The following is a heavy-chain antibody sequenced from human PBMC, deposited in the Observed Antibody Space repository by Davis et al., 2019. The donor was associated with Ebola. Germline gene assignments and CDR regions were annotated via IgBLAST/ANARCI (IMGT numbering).Heavy chain of an antibody. CDR1: GGSISSYY. V-gene: IGHV4-39*01. Sequence: GSLRLSCTVSGGSISSYYWGWIRQPPGKGLEWIGSIYYSGSTYYNPSLTSRVTISVDTSKNQFSLKLSSVTAADTAMYYCARRGTSSWYAGWFDPWGQGTLVTVSS. CDR2: IYYSGST. J-gene: IGHJ5*02. CDR3: ARRGTSSWYAGWFDP. D-gene: IGHD6-13*01.